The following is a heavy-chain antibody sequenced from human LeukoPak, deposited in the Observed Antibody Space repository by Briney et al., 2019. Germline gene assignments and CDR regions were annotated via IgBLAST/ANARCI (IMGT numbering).Heavy chain of an antibody. J-gene: IGHJ6*01. CDR3: AAGVLPGMYV. V-gene: IGHV4-30-2*01. CDR2: IYHSGST. CDR1: GGSISSGGYS. Sequence: SQTLSLTCAVSGGSISSGGYSWSWIRQPPGKGLEWIGYIYHSGSTYYNPSLKSRVTISVDRSKNQFSLKLSSVTAADTAVYCGAAGVLPGMYVCGQG.